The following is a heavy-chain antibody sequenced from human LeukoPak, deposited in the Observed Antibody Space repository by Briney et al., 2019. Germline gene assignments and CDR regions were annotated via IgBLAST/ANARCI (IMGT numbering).Heavy chain of an antibody. Sequence: SGGSLRLSCAASGFTFSSYAMHWVRQAPGKGLEWVAVISYDGSNKYYADSVKGRFTISRDNSKNTLYLQMNSLRAEDTAAYYCEGVRGVRGFYFDYWGQGTLVTVSS. V-gene: IGHV3-30*04. D-gene: IGHD3-10*01. CDR2: ISYDGSNK. CDR3: EGVRGVRGFYFDY. J-gene: IGHJ4*02. CDR1: GFTFSSYA.